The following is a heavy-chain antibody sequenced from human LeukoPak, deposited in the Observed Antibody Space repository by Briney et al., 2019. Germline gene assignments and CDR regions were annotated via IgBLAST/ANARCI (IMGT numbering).Heavy chain of an antibody. CDR2: ILHNGST. J-gene: IGHJ3*02. V-gene: IGHV4-34*12. D-gene: IGHD5-12*01. CDR1: GGSFSDYC. Sequence: SETLSLTCAVYGGSFSDYCWSWIRQTPGMGLEWVGEILHNGSTDYNPSLKSRAIISMDVSKNQFSLKLKSVTAADTAIYYCARDVFLASDAFDIWGQGTMVSVSS. CDR3: ARDVFLASDAFDI.